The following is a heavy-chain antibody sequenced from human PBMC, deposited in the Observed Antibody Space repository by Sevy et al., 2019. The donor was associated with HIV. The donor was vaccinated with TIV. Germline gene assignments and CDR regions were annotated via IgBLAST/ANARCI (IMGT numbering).Heavy chain of an antibody. Sequence: GGSLRLSCAASGFTFSSYAMSWVRQAPGKGLEWVSAISGSGGSTYYADSVKGRFTISRDNSKNILYLQMNSLRDEDTAVYYCARDPHEIMLSGSYYLYWGQGTRVTVSS. CDR2: ISGSGGST. CDR3: ARDPHEIMLSGSYYLY. D-gene: IGHD1-26*01. V-gene: IGHV3-23*01. J-gene: IGHJ4*02. CDR1: GFTFSSYA.